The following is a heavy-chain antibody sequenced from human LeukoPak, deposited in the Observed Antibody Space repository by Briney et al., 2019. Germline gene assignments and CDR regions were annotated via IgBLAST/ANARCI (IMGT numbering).Heavy chain of an antibody. CDR3: AREFIAAAGTDY. CDR1: GGSISSGSYY. Sequence: PSQTLSLTCTVSGGSISSGSYYWSWIRQPAGKGLEWIGRIYTSGSTNYNPSLKSRVTISVDTSKNQFSLKRSSVTAADTAVYYCAREFIAAAGTDYWGQGTLVTVSS. V-gene: IGHV4-61*02. D-gene: IGHD6-13*01. CDR2: IYTSGST. J-gene: IGHJ4*02.